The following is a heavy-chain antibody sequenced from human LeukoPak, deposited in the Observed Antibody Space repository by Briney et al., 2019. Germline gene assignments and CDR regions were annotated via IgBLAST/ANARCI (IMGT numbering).Heavy chain of an antibody. CDR1: GDSTNTYF. V-gene: IGHV4-59*01. CDR2: IYYTGTT. D-gene: IGHD4-17*01. CDR3: ASKSSDHGELRFDY. Sequence: TSETLSLTCTMSGDSTNTYFWSWIRQPPGKGLEWIAYIYYTGTTNYNPSLKSRDTISVDTSKNQFSLRLSSVTAADTAVYYCASKSSDHGELRFDYWGQGTLVTVSS. J-gene: IGHJ4*02.